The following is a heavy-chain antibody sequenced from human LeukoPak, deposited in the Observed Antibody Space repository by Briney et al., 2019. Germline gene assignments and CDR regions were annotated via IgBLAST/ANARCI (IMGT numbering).Heavy chain of an antibody. J-gene: IGHJ4*02. Sequence: SETLSLTCTVSGGSISSSSYYWGWVRQPPGKGLEWIVSIYYSGNTYYNPSLNSRFTITLDTSKNQYSLRLSSVTAADTAVYSCARNLGSGGSYLFDYWSRGTLVTVSS. CDR3: ARNLGSGGSYLFDY. D-gene: IGHD6-19*01. CDR2: IYYSGNT. V-gene: IGHV4-39*01. CDR1: GGSISSSSYY.